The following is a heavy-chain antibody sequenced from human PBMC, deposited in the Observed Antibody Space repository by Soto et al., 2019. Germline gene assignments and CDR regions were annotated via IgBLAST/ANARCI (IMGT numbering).Heavy chain of an antibody. J-gene: IGHJ6*02. CDR3: ASSGIAARRSRVGYYYYGMDV. CDR2: INPSGGST. V-gene: IGHV1-46*01. CDR1: GYTFTSYY. D-gene: IGHD6-6*01. Sequence: ASVKVSCKASGYTFTSYYMHWVRQAPGQGLEWMGIINPSGGSTSYAQKFQGRVTMTRDTSTSTVYMELSSLRSEDTAVYYCASSGIAARRSRVGYYYYGMDVWGQGTTVTVSS.